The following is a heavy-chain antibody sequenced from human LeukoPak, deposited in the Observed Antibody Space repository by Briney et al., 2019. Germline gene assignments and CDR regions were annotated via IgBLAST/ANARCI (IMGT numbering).Heavy chain of an antibody. CDR1: GGSISSSSYY. D-gene: IGHD3-9*01. V-gene: IGHV4-39*01. Sequence: SETLSLTCTVSGGSISSSSYYWGWIRQPPGKGLEWIGSIYYSGSTYYNPSLKSRVTISVDTSKNQFSLKLSSVTAADTAVYYCAGLLTGYYRADYWGQGTLVTVSS. CDR2: IYYSGST. J-gene: IGHJ4*02. CDR3: AGLLTGYYRADY.